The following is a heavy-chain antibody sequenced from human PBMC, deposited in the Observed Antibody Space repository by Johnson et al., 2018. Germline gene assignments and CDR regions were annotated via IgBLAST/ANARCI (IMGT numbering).Heavy chain of an antibody. CDR2: ISYDGNNE. Sequence: QVQLVQSGGGLVKPGGSLRLSCAASGFTFSSYAMHWVRQAPGKGLEWVAVISYDGNNEYCADSVKGRFTISRDNSKNTLYLQMNSRIPEDTAFYYCARRNYNYYYVDVWGRGTTVTVSS. CDR1: GFTFSSYA. J-gene: IGHJ6*03. CDR3: ARRNYNYYYVDV. V-gene: IGHV3-30-3*01.